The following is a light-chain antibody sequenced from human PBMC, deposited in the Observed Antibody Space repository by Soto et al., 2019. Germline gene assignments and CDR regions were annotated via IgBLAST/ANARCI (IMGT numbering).Light chain of an antibody. CDR3: CSNAGSYTHVV. Sequence: QLVLTQPRSVSGSPGQSVTISCTGTSSDVGGYNYVSWYQQHPGKVPKLMIYDVSKRPSGVPDRFSGSKSGNTASLIISGLQVEDEADYYCCSNAGSYTHVVFGGGTKVTVL. CDR2: DVS. V-gene: IGLV2-11*01. CDR1: SSDVGGYNY. J-gene: IGLJ2*01.